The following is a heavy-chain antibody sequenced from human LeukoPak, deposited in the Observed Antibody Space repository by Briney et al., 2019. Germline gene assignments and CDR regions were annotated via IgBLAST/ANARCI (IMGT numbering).Heavy chain of an antibody. V-gene: IGHV3-7*01. Sequence: GGSLRLSCVGSGFTFSNYWMTWVCQAPGKGLEWVANIKQDGSEKYYGDSVKGRFTISRDNAKNSLYLQMNSLRVEDTAVYYCPRSPLYGMDVWGQGTTVTVAS. CDR2: IKQDGSEK. CDR3: PRSPLYGMDV. CDR1: GFTFSNYW. J-gene: IGHJ6*02.